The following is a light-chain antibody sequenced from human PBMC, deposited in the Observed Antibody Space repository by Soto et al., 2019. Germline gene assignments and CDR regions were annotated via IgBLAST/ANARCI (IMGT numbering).Light chain of an antibody. J-gene: IGKJ2*01. V-gene: IGKV3-20*01. Sequence: EIVLTQSPGTLSLSPGERATLSCRASQGVRNNYLAWYQQRPGQAPSLLIYGASDRATGIPDRFSGSGSGSDFTLTISRLEPEDFAVYYCQQYGSSPKTFGQGTTLEIK. CDR1: QGVRNNY. CDR3: QQYGSSPKT. CDR2: GAS.